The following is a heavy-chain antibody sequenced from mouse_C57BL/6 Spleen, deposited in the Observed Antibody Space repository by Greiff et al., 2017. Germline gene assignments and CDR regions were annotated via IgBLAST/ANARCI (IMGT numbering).Heavy chain of an antibody. CDR2: IYPSDSYT. J-gene: IGHJ2*01. CDR3: ARGGPRRVYFGC. CDR1: GYTFTSYW. Sequence: QVQLQQPGAELVMPGASVKLSCKASGYTFTSYWMHWVKQRPGQGLEWIGEIYPSDSYTNYNQKFKGKSTLTVDKSSSTAYMQLSSLTSEDSAVYYCARGGPRRVYFGCWGKSATLTVSS. D-gene: IGHD2-10*02. V-gene: IGHV1-69*01.